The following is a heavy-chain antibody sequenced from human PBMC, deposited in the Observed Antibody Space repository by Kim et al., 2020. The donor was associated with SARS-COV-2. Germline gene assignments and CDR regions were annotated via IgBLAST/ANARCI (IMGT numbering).Heavy chain of an antibody. D-gene: IGHD3-16*01. Sequence: GGSLRLSCAASGFTFSTYQMSWVRQAPGKGLEWLANIKEDGSKKYYVDSVTGRFTISRDNAKNSLYLQMNSLRAEDTAVYYCVAGASWGEGSLVTGSS. CDR3: VAGAS. CDR1: GFTFSTYQ. J-gene: IGHJ5*02. CDR2: IKEDGSKK. V-gene: IGHV3-7*01.